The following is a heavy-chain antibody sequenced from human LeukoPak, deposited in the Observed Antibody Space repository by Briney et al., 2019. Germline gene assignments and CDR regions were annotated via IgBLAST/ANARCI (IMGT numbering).Heavy chain of an antibody. CDR1: GGSISSGGYS. D-gene: IGHD6-19*01. Sequence: SETLSLTCAVSGGSISSGGYSWSWIRQPPGKGLEWIGYIYHSGSTYYNPSLKSRVTISVDRSKNQFSLKLSSVTAADTAVYYCASAEQWLDYWGQGTLVTVSS. CDR2: IYHSGST. V-gene: IGHV4-30-2*01. J-gene: IGHJ4*02. CDR3: ASAEQWLDY.